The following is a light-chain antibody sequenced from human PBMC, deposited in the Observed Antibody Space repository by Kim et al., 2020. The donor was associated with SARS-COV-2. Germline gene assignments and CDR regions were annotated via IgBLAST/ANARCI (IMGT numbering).Light chain of an antibody. CDR1: NIGSKS. V-gene: IGLV3-21*04. J-gene: IGLJ2*01. CDR3: QVWDSTSDVV. CDR2: YDN. Sequence: LTQPPSVSVAPGETATIPCGKDNIGSKSVHWYQHKPGQAPMLVIFYDNDRPSGIPERFSGSNSGNTATLTIGRVEAGDEADYYCQVWDSTSDVVFGGGTQLTVL.